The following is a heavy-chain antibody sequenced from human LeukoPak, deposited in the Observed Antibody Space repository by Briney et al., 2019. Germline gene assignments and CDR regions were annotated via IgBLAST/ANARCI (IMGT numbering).Heavy chain of an antibody. D-gene: IGHD3-22*01. CDR2: IYHSGRT. V-gene: IGHV4-39*01. J-gene: IGHJ1*01. CDR1: GDYISSSSYY. Sequence: SSETLSLTCVVSGDYISSSSYYWGWIRQSPGTGLEWIGDIYHSGRTYYNPSLKSRVAISIDTSKNQFSLRLRSMTAADTAVFYCARRRYYDSTGYFEWGRGTLVTVSS. CDR3: ARRRYYDSTGYFE.